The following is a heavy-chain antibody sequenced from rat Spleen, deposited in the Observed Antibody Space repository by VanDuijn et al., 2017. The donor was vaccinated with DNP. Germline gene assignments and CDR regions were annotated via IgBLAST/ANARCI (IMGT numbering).Heavy chain of an antibody. J-gene: IGHJ3*01. V-gene: IGHV2S12*01. CDR3: KGVAY. CDR2: ISNAGNT. Sequence: QVQLKESGPGLVQPSQTLSLTCTVSGFSLTDFDINWVRQPPGKGLEWIAAISNAGNTYYNSTLKSRLTIGRDTSKSQVFLKFNSLQTEDTAIYFCKGVAYWCQGTLVTVSS. CDR1: GFSLTDFD.